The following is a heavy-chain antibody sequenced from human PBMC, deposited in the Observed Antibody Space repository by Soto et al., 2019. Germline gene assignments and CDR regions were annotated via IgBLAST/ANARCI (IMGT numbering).Heavy chain of an antibody. V-gene: IGHV1-3*01. CDR1: GYTFTSYA. J-gene: IGHJ4*02. CDR3: AASYGSGYRAFDF. D-gene: IGHD3-10*01. CDR2: INARNGNT. Sequence: ASVKVSCKASGYTFTSYAMHWVRQAPGQRLEWMGWINARNGNTKYSQKFRGRVSITTDTSASTAYMELSSLRSEDTAMYYCAASYGSGYRAFDFWGQGALVTVSS.